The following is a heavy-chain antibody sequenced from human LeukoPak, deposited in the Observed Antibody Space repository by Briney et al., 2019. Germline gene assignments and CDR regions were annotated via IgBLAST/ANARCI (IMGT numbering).Heavy chain of an antibody. V-gene: IGHV3-7*05. CDR3: ARDPYYSSDN. D-gene: IGHD3-22*01. CDR1: GFTFSNYW. J-gene: IGHJ4*02. CDR2: IKHDGSQK. Sequence: GGSLRLSCATSGFTFSNYWMSWVRQAPGKGLEWVANIKHDGSQKYYLDSVKGRFTISRDNAKNSLYLQMNSLRAADTAVYYCARDPYYSSDNWGQGTLVTVSS.